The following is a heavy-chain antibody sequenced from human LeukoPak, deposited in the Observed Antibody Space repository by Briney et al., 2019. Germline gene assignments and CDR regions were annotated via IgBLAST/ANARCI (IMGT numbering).Heavy chain of an antibody. V-gene: IGHV4-39*01. CDR2: IYYSGST. Sequence: SETLSLTCTVSGGSISSSSYYWGWIRQPPGKGLEWIGSIYYSGSTYYNPSLKSRVTISVDTSKNQFSLKLSSVTAADTAVYYCARLRYYYGSGSLFPYYYYYYMDVWGKGTTVTISS. CDR1: GGSISSSSYY. D-gene: IGHD3-10*01. J-gene: IGHJ6*03. CDR3: ARLRYYYGSGSLFPYYYYYYMDV.